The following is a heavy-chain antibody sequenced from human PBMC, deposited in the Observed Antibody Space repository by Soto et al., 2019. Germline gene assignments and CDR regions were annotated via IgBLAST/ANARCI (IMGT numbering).Heavy chain of an antibody. CDR2: IKTIAGGGTT. CDR1: VFTFNDAW. D-gene: IGHD1-1*01. Sequence: GSLRLSGAASVFTFNDAWMTWVRQVPGKGLEWVGRIKTIAGGGTTDYTAPVKGRFTISRDDSKNTVYLQMNSLKIEDTAVYYCTTERCTGTNCYVKNAFDVWGQGTMVTVSS. J-gene: IGHJ3*01. V-gene: IGHV3-15*01. CDR3: TTERCTGTNCYVKNAFDV.